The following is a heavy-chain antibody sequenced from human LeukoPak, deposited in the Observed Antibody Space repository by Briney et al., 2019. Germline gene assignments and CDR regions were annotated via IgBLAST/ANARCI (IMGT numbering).Heavy chain of an antibody. J-gene: IGHJ4*02. CDR3: ARAQAISAADF. CDR1: GFTFSTYW. V-gene: IGHV3-74*01. Sequence: GGSLRLSCAASGFTFSTYWMHWVRQAPGKGLVWVSRINSDGSSTSYADSVKGRFTISRDNSKNTLYLQMHFLRLDDTAIYYCARAQAISAADFWGQGALVTVSS. CDR2: INSDGSST. D-gene: IGHD6-6*01.